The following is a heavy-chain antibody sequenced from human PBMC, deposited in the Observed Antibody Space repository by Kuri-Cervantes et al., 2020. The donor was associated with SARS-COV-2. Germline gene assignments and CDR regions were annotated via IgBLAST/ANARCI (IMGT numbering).Heavy chain of an antibody. J-gene: IGHJ6*02. CDR3: ARVHCISVSCFSAYPLDV. Sequence: SVKVSCKASGGTFISSSITWVRQAPGQGLEWMGRISLMFDSANYAQKVQGRVTITADKSTRTTYMELSSLTSEDTAVYYCARVHCISVSCFSAYPLDVWGQGTTVTVSS. CDR1: GGTFISSS. D-gene: IGHD2-2*01. V-gene: IGHV1-69*08. CDR2: ISLMFDSA.